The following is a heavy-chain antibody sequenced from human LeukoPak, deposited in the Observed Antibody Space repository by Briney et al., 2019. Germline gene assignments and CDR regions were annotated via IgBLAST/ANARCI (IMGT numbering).Heavy chain of an antibody. Sequence: PGGSLRLSCAASGFTFSSYGMHWVRQAPGKGLEWVAVIWYDGSNKYYADSVKGRFTISRDNSKNTLYLQMNGLRAEDTAVYYCARSGGSYAFDYWGQGTLVTVSS. J-gene: IGHJ4*02. CDR3: ARSGGSYAFDY. D-gene: IGHD1-26*01. CDR2: IWYDGSNK. CDR1: GFTFSSYG. V-gene: IGHV3-33*01.